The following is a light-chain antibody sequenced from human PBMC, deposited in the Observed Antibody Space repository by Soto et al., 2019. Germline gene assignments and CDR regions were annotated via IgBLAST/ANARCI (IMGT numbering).Light chain of an antibody. J-gene: IGKJ1*01. Sequence: DIQMTQSPSTLSASLGDRVTITCRASQSISSWLACYQQKPGKAPKLLIYDASTPESGVPSRFRGSGYGTEFTLTISSLQPDDFATYYCQQYSSDSWTFGQGTKVDIK. CDR2: DAS. CDR1: QSISSW. CDR3: QQYSSDSWT. V-gene: IGKV1-5*01.